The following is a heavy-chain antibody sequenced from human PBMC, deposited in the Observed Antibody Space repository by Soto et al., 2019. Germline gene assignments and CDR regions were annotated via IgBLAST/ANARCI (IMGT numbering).Heavy chain of an antibody. J-gene: IGHJ4*02. V-gene: IGHV1-18*01. CDR1: GYTFTSYG. D-gene: IGHD2-15*01. Sequence: ASVKVSCKASGYTFTSYGISWVRQAPGQGLEWMGWISAYNGNTNYAQKLQGRVTMTTDTSTSTAYMELRSLRSDDTAVYYCVVAAQPYDFDYWGQGTLVTVSS. CDR2: ISAYNGNT. CDR3: VVAAQPYDFDY.